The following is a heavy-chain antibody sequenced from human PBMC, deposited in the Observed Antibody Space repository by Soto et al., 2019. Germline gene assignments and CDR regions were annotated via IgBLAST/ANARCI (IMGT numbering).Heavy chain of an antibody. CDR3: ARGSMTTVTTLIXYYYGMDV. Sequence: PSETLSLTCAVYGGSFSGYYWSWIRQPPGKGLEWIGEINHSGSTNYNPSLKSRVTISEDTSKNQFSLKLSSVTAADTAVYYCARGSMTTVTTLIXYYYGMDVWGQGTTVTVSS. CDR2: INHSGST. D-gene: IGHD4-17*01. J-gene: IGHJ6*02. V-gene: IGHV4-34*01. CDR1: GGSFSGYY.